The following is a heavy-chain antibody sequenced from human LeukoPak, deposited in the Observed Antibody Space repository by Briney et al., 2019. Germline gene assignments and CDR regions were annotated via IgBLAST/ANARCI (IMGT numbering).Heavy chain of an antibody. CDR1: GYTFTSYG. V-gene: IGHV1-18*01. J-gene: IGHJ3*02. D-gene: IGHD3-10*01. CDR2: ISAYNGNT. CDR3: ARDYYGSGSYRPSAFDI. Sequence: ASVKVSCKASGYTFTSYGISWVRQAPGQGLEWMGWISAYNGNTNYAQKLQGRVTMTTDTSTSTAYMELSSLRSEDTAVYYCARDYYGSGSYRPSAFDIWGQGTMVTVSS.